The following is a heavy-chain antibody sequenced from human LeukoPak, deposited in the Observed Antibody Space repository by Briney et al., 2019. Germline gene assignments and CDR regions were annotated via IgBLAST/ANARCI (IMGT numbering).Heavy chain of an antibody. J-gene: IGHJ4*02. CDR3: ATTYYDSSDSFGY. CDR1: GYTLTELS. Sequence: ASVTVSFTVSGYTLTELSMHWVRQAPGKGLEWMGGFDPEDSETIYAQKFQGRVTMTEDTSTDTAYMELSSLRSEDTAVYYCATTYYDSSDSFGYWGQGTLVTVSS. D-gene: IGHD3-22*01. CDR2: FDPEDSET. V-gene: IGHV1-24*01.